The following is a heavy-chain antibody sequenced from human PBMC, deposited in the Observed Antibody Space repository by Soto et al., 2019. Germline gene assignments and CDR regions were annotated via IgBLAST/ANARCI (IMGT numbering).Heavy chain of an antibody. V-gene: IGHV4-61*01. J-gene: IGHJ6*02. CDR2: ISYSGST. D-gene: IGHD4-17*01. CDR1: GGSVSSGSYY. CDR3: AREAPSRPYGDYQYYYGMDV. Sequence: SETLSLTCTVSGGSVSSGSYYWSWIRQPPGKGLEWIGYISYSGSTNYNPSLKSRVTISVDTSKKHFSLKLSSVTTADSAVYYCAREAPSRPYGDYQYYYGMDVWGQGATVTVSS.